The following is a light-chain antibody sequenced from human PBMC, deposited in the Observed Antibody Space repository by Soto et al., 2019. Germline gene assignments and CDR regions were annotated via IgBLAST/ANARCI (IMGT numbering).Light chain of an antibody. CDR2: GAS. V-gene: IGKV3-20*01. J-gene: IGKJ2*01. CDR1: QSVSNSY. Sequence: IVLTQSPGTLSLSPGERATLSCRASQSVSNSYLAWYQGKPGQAPRLLIYGASSRATGIPDRFSGSGSGTDFTLTISRLEPEDFAVYYCQQYGSSPPFTFGQGTKLEIK. CDR3: QQYGSSPPFT.